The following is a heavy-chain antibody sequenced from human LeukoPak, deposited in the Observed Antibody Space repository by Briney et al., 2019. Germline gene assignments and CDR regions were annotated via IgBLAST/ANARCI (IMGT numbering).Heavy chain of an antibody. Sequence: GGSLRLSCAASSFAFSSYSMHWVRQAPGKGLEWVAVISSRGTITYYADSVKGRATISRDNSKNTLYLQMNSLRAEDTAVYYCARDGDIADAIYFDYWGQGTLVSVSS. V-gene: IGHV3-30*04. D-gene: IGHD6-13*01. CDR2: ISSRGTIT. CDR1: SFAFSSYS. CDR3: ARDGDIADAIYFDY. J-gene: IGHJ4*02.